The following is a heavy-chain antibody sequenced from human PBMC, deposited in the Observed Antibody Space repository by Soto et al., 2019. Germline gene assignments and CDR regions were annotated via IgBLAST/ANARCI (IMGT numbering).Heavy chain of an antibody. CDR1: GGSFSGYY. D-gene: IGHD2-8*02. Sequence: QVQLQQWGAGLLKPSETLSLTCAVYGGSFSGYYWTWIRQPPGTGLEWIGEINHSGSTNYNPSLKGRVTISVDTSKIQFSLKLTSLTAADTAVYYCARDKITGLFDYWGQGTLVTVSS. V-gene: IGHV4-34*01. J-gene: IGHJ4*02. CDR3: ARDKITGLFDY. CDR2: INHSGST.